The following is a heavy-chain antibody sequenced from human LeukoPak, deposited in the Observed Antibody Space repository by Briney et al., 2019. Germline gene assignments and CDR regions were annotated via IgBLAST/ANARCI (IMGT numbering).Heavy chain of an antibody. J-gene: IGHJ4*02. Sequence: GGSLRLSCAASGFTFSSYGIHWVRQTPGKGLEWVAVIWHDGRNKYYADSVKGRFTISGDNSKNTVLLQMNSLRAEDTAIYYCARDWGSDEAIDYWGQGTLVTVSS. D-gene: IGHD2-21*02. CDR2: IWHDGRNK. CDR3: ARDWGSDEAIDY. V-gene: IGHV3-33*01. CDR1: GFTFSSYG.